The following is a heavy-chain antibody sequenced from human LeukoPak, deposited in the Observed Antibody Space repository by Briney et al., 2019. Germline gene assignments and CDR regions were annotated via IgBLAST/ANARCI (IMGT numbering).Heavy chain of an antibody. Sequence: ASVKVSCKASGYTFTRYYMHWVRQAPGQGLEWMGWINPNSGGTNYAQKFQGRVTMTRDTSISTAYMELSRLRSDDTAVYYCARDPATVSRYYYYYMDVWGKGTTVTVSS. CDR3: ARDPATVSRYYYYYMDV. J-gene: IGHJ6*03. CDR2: INPNSGGT. V-gene: IGHV1-2*02. D-gene: IGHD4-11*01. CDR1: GYTFTRYY.